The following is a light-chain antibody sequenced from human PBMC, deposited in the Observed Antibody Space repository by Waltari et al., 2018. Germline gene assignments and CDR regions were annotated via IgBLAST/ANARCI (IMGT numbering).Light chain of an antibody. J-gene: IGKJ2*01. CDR1: QSISIY. V-gene: IGKV1-39*01. CDR2: AAS. Sequence: IQMTQSPSSLSASVGDSVTITCRASQSISIYLNWYQQKPGKAPKLLIYAASSLQSGVPSRFSGSGSGTDFTLTISSLQPEDFATYYCQQSYSTPYTFGQGTKLEIK. CDR3: QQSYSTPYT.